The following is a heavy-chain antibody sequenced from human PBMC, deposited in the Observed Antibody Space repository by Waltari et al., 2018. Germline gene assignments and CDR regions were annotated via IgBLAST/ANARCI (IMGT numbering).Heavy chain of an antibody. Sequence: QLQLQESGPGLVKPSETLSLTCSVSGGSISSNRHYWAWIRQPPGQGLEWIGTISYTGATYSSPSLESRVTMSRDTSKNQWSLKLGSMTASDTAVYDWATYIGASLGTAAFDVWRQGTMVTVSS. D-gene: IGHD5-12*01. V-gene: IGHV4-39*01. CDR1: GGSISSNRHY. CDR3: ATYIGASLGTAAFDV. CDR2: ISYTGAT. J-gene: IGHJ3*01.